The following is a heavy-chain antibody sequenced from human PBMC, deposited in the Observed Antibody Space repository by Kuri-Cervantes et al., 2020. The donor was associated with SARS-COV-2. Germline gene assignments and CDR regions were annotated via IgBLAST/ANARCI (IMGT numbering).Heavy chain of an antibody. CDR1: GGSFSGYY. Sequence: GSLRLSCAVYGGSFSGYYWSWIRQPPGKGLEWIGEINHSGSTNYNPSLKSRVTVSVDTSKNQFSLKLSSVTAADTAVYYCATDPGIVGATSGYFQHWGQGTLVTVSS. CDR2: INHSGST. J-gene: IGHJ1*01. V-gene: IGHV4-34*01. D-gene: IGHD1-26*01. CDR3: ATDPGIVGATSGYFQH.